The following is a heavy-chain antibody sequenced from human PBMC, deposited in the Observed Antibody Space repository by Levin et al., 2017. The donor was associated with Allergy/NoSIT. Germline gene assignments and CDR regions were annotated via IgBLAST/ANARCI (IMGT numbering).Heavy chain of an antibody. J-gene: IGHJ4*02. CDR3: ASTTNVHVLLWFGEPSPR. CDR2: IYYSGST. Sequence: SETLSLTCTVSGGSISSSSYYWGWIRQPPGKGLEWIGSIYYSGSTYYNPSLKSRVTISVDTSKNQFSLKLSSVTAADTAVYYCASTTNVHVLLWFGEPSPRWGQGTLVTVSS. D-gene: IGHD3-10*01. CDR1: GGSISSSSYY. V-gene: IGHV4-39*01.